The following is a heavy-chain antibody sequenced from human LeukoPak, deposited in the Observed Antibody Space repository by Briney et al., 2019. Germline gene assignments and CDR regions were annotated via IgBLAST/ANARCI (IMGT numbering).Heavy chain of an antibody. D-gene: IGHD6-19*01. CDR3: AKGSVSVAWSNYYMDV. CDR1: GFTFSSYA. CDR2: ISGSGGST. J-gene: IGHJ6*03. Sequence: GGSLRLSCAASGFTFSSYATSWVRQAPGKGLEWVSAISGSGGSTYYEDSVKGRFTISRENSKNTLYLQMNSLRAEDTAVYYCAKGSVSVAWSNYYMDVWGKGTTVTVSS. V-gene: IGHV3-23*01.